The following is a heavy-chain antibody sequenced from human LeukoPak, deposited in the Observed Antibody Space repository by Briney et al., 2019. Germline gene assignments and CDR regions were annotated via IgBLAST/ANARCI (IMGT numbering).Heavy chain of an antibody. V-gene: IGHV4-39*01. D-gene: IGHD3-3*01. CDR2: IYYSGST. Sequence: SETLSLTCTVSGGSISTSSYYWGWIRQPPGKGLEWIGSIYYSGSTYYNPSLKSRVTISVDTSKNQFSLKLSSVTAADTAVYYCARGSVLRHFNYWGQGTLVTVSS. CDR3: ARGSVLRHFNY. CDR1: GGSISTSSYY. J-gene: IGHJ4*02.